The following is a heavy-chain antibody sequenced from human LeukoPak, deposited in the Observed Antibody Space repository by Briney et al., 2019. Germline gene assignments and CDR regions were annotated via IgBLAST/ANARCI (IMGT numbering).Heavy chain of an antibody. J-gene: IGHJ4*02. CDR1: GFTFSSYT. Sequence: VGSLRLSCAASGFTFSSYTMHWVRQAPGKGLEYVSAISNNGGTTYYANSVKGRFTISRDNSKNTLYLQMGSLRAEDMAVYYFARVASSGTYGDYWGQGTLVTVSS. CDR2: ISNNGGTT. D-gene: IGHD1-26*01. V-gene: IGHV3-64*01. CDR3: ARVASSGTYGDY.